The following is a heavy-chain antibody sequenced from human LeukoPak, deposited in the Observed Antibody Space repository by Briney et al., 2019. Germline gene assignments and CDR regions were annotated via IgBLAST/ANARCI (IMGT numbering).Heavy chain of an antibody. D-gene: IGHD2-2*01. CDR2: IIPIFGTA. V-gene: IGHV1-69*13. Sequence: ASVKVSCKASGGTFSSYAISWVRQAPGQGLEWMGGIIPIFGTANYAQKFQGRVTITADESTSTAYMELSSLRSEDTAVYYCARSACYGTSCYLYFDYWGQGTLVTVSS. CDR3: ARSACYGTSCYLYFDY. J-gene: IGHJ4*02. CDR1: GGTFSSYA.